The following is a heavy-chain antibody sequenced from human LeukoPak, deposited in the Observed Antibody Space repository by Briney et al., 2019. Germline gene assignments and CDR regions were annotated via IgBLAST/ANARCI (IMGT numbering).Heavy chain of an antibody. V-gene: IGHV1-46*01. J-gene: IGHJ5*02. CDR3: ARLAARRFDP. Sequence: GASVKVSCKASGYTFTSYYMHWVRQAPGQGLEWMGIINPSGGSTSYAQKFQGRVTMTRGMSTSTVYMELSSLRSEDTAVYYCARLAARRFDPWGQGTLVTVSS. CDR2: INPSGGST. CDR1: GYTFTSYY. D-gene: IGHD6-6*01.